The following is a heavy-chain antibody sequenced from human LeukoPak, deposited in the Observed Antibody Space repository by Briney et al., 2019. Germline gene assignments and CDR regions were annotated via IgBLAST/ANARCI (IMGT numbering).Heavy chain of an antibody. V-gene: IGHV1-3*01. CDR2: INAGNGNT. D-gene: IGHD3-22*01. CDR3: ARVRYYDSSGYSSFDY. J-gene: IGHJ4*02. CDR1: GYTFTSYG. Sequence: ASVKVSCKASGYTFTSYGISWVRQAPGQRLEWMGWINAGNGNTKYSQKFQGRVTITRDTSASTAYMELSSLRSEDTAVYYCARVRYYDSSGYSSFDYWGQGTLVTVSS.